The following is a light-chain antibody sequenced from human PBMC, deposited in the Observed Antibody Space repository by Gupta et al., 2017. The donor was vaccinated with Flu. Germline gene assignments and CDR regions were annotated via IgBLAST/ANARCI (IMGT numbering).Light chain of an antibody. Sequence: DVVMTQSPLSLPVTLGQPASISCRSSQGLVYSDGNTYLHWFQQRPGQSPRRLIYQVSHRESGVPDRFSGSGSCTDFTLKISRVEADDVGIYFCMQGARWPWAFGQGTTVEIK. CDR2: QVS. J-gene: IGKJ1*01. CDR3: MQGARWPWA. V-gene: IGKV2-30*01. CDR1: QGLVYSDGNTY.